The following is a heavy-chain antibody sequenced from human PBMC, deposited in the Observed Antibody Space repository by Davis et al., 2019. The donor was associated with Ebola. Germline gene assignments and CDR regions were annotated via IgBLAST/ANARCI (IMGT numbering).Heavy chain of an antibody. V-gene: IGHV1-18*04. CDR2: INPHNGNT. D-gene: IGHD1-1*01. J-gene: IGHJ4*02. Sequence: AASVKVSCKASGYTFISYGITWVRQAPGQGLEWMGWINPHNGNTNYAQNVQGRVTMTTDTSTSTAYMEVGILRSDDTAVYYCARAQFPTTSDHWGQGTLVTVSS. CDR3: ARAQFPTTSDH. CDR1: GYTFISYG.